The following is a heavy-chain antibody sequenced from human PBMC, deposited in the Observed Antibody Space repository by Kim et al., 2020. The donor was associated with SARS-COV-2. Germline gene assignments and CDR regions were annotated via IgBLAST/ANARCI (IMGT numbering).Heavy chain of an antibody. Sequence: ASVKVSCKASGYTFTSYAMNWVRQAPGQGLEWMGWINTNTGNPTYAQGFTGRFVFSLDTSVSTAYLQISSLKAEDTAVYYCARDHSSSWDVVGDYWGQGTLVTVSS. CDR2: INTNTGNP. J-gene: IGHJ4*02. V-gene: IGHV7-4-1*02. CDR3: ARDHSSSWDVVGDY. CDR1: GYTFTSYA. D-gene: IGHD6-13*01.